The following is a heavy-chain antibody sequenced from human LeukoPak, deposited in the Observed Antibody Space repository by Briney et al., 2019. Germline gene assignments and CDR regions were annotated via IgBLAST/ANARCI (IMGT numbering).Heavy chain of an antibody. CDR1: GFTFSSYS. CDR2: ISSSSSYI. Sequence: PGGSLRLSCAASGFTFSSYSMNWVRQAPGKWLEWVSSISSSSSYIYYADSVKGRFTISRDNAKNSLYLQMNSLRAEDTAVYYCARDVYSSGWYSNPLFDYWGQGTLVTVSS. V-gene: IGHV3-21*01. D-gene: IGHD6-19*01. J-gene: IGHJ4*02. CDR3: ARDVYSSGWYSNPLFDY.